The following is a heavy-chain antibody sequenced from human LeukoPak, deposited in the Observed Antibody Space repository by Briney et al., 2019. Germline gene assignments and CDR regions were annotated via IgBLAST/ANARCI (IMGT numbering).Heavy chain of an antibody. V-gene: IGHV3-11*04. CDR2: ISSSGSTI. D-gene: IGHD5-24*01. CDR3: ARERGAGLRDGYPYYFDY. J-gene: IGHJ4*02. CDR1: GFTFSDYY. Sequence: GGSLRLSCAASGFTFSDYYMSWIRQAPGKGLEWVSYISSSGSTIYYADSVKGRFTISRDNAKNSLYLQMNSLRAEDTAVYYCARERGAGLRDGYPYYFDYWGQGTLVTVSS.